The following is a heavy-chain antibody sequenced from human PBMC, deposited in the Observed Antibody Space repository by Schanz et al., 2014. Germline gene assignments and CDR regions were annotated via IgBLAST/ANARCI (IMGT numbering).Heavy chain of an antibody. CDR1: SGSFSGYY. CDR3: ARGPDSTSADVTRGRRRYYFDY. J-gene: IGHJ4*02. Sequence: QVQLQQWGAGLLKPSETLSLSCAVYSGSFSGYYWSWIRQPPGKGLEWIGEINHSGSTNYNPSLKSRVTIPVDTSKNQSPLKLSSGTAADTAVYYCARGPDSTSADVTRGRRRYYFDYWGQGTLVTVSS. D-gene: IGHD6-13*01. CDR2: INHSGST. V-gene: IGHV4-34*01.